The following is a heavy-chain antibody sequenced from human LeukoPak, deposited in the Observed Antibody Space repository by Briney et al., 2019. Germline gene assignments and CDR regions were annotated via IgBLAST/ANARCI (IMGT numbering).Heavy chain of an antibody. D-gene: IGHD6-13*01. CDR1: GFTFDDYA. CDR2: ISWNRGSI. J-gene: IGHJ4*02. CDR3: AKDILSSSWYYFDY. V-gene: IGHV3-9*01. Sequence: GGSLRLSCAASGFTFDDYAMHWVRQAPGKGLEWVSGISWNRGSIGYADSVKGRFTISRDNAKNSLYLQMNSLRAEDTALYYCAKDILSSSWYYFDYWGQGTLVTASS.